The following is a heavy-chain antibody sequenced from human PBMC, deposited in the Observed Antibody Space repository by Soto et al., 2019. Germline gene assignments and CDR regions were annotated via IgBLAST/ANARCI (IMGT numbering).Heavy chain of an antibody. V-gene: IGHV3-21*01. D-gene: IGHD4-17*01. CDR3: ARMGSVTTFSWSDYFYGMDV. CDR1: GFTFSSYS. J-gene: IGHJ6*02. Sequence: EVQLVESGGGLVKPGGSLRLSCAASGFTFSSYSMNWVRQAPGKGLVWVSSISSSTSYIYYADSVKGRFTISRDNAKNSLYLQMNSLRAEDTAVYYCARMGSVTTFSWSDYFYGMDVWGQGTTVTVSS. CDR2: ISSSTSYI.